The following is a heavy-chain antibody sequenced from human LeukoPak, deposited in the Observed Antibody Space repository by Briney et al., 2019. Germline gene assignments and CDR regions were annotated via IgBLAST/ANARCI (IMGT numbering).Heavy chain of an antibody. CDR1: GGTFSSYA. D-gene: IGHD5-12*01. V-gene: IGHV1-69*04. CDR2: IIPILGIA. CDR3: ARDARDSGYDLNY. J-gene: IGHJ4*02. Sequence: GASVKVSCKASGGTFSSYAISWVRQAPGQGLEWMGRIIPILGIANYAQKFQGRVTITADKSTSTAYMELSSLRSDDTAVYYCARDARDSGYDLNYWGQGTLVTVSS.